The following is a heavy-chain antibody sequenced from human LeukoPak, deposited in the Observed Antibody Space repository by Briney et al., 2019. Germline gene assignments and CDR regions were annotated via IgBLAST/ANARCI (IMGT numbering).Heavy chain of an antibody. Sequence: PGGSLRLSCAASGFTFSYYDLSWVRQAPGKGLEWVSGITSSGGNTYYTDSVKGRFTISRDNSENTLYLQMNSLRAEDTAVCYCAKVSWTTAARDYWGQGTLVTVSS. CDR2: ITSSGGNT. CDR3: AKVSWTTAARDY. J-gene: IGHJ4*02. V-gene: IGHV3-23*01. D-gene: IGHD1-1*01. CDR1: GFTFSYYD.